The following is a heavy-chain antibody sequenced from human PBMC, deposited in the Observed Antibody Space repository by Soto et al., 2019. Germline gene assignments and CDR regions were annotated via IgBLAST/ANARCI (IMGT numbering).Heavy chain of an antibody. CDR1: GYTFTGYY. Sequence: ASVKVSCKGSGYTFTGYYIHWVRQTPGQGPEWMGEISPQTGGTKYAQKYQGRVTMTRDTSITTVYMELSNLSPDDTAVYYCGRGRSGELVIFYWGQGTLVTVSS. V-gene: IGHV1-2*02. CDR3: GRGRSGELVIFY. J-gene: IGHJ4*02. CDR2: ISPQTGGT. D-gene: IGHD1-26*01.